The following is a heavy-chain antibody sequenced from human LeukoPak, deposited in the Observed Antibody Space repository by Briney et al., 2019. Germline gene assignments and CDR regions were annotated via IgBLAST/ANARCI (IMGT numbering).Heavy chain of an antibody. J-gene: IGHJ6*03. V-gene: IGHV4-61*02. CDR2: IYTYESP. Sequence: KPSETLSLTCTVSGDSINSSNYYWGWIRQPAGKGLEWIGRIYTYESPNYNPSLKSRVTISVDTSKNQFSLKLTSVTAADTAVYFCARAPGGRRAYYMDVWGKGTTVTISS. CDR3: ARAPGGRRAYYMDV. CDR1: GDSINSSNYY. D-gene: IGHD3-16*01.